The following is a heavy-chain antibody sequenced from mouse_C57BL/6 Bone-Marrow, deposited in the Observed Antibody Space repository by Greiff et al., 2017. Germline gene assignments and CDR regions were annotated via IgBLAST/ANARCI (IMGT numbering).Heavy chain of an antibody. J-gene: IGHJ3*01. CDR1: GYTFTDYY. D-gene: IGHD4-1*01. CDR3: ARGKDWSWFAY. CDR2: INPNNGGT. V-gene: IGHV1-26*01. Sequence: VQLQQSGPELVKPGASVKISCKASGYTFTDYYMNWVKQSHGKSLEWIGDINPNNGGTSYNQKFKGKATLTVDKSSSTAYMELRSLTSEDSAVYYCARGKDWSWFAYWGQGTLVTVSA.